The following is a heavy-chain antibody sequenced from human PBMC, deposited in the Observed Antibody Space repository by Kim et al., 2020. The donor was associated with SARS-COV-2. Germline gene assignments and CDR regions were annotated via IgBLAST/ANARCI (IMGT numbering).Heavy chain of an antibody. D-gene: IGHD5-18*01. V-gene: IGHV1-18*01. Sequence: LQGRVTMTTDTSTSTAYMELRSLRSDDTAVYYCARDRGKRGYSYGSLDYWGQGTLVTVSS. J-gene: IGHJ4*02. CDR3: ARDRGKRGYSYGSLDY.